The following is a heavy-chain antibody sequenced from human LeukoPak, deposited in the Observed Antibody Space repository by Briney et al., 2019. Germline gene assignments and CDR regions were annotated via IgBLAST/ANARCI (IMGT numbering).Heavy chain of an antibody. CDR3: AKVGTTVTTYYYYYMDV. J-gene: IGHJ6*03. V-gene: IGHV3-23*01. Sequence: GGSLRLSCAASGFTFSSYAMSWVRLAPGKGLEWVSSISYSGGNTYYADSVKGRFTISRDNSKNTLYLQMNSLRAEDTALYYCAKVGTTVTTYYYYYMDVWGKGTTVTVSS. CDR2: ISYSGGNT. D-gene: IGHD4-17*01. CDR1: GFTFSSYA.